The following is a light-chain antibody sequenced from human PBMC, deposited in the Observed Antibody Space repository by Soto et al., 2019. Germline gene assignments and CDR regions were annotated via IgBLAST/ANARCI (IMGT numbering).Light chain of an antibody. CDR1: QGISNY. J-gene: IGKJ4*01. Sequence: DIQMTQSPSSLSASEGDRVTITCRASQGISNYLAWYQQNPGKVPKLLIYAASTLQSGVPSRFRGSASVTDFTLTISSLQPEDVATYYCQKCNSAPCTFGGGTKVEIK. CDR3: QKCNSAPCT. V-gene: IGKV1-27*01. CDR2: AAS.